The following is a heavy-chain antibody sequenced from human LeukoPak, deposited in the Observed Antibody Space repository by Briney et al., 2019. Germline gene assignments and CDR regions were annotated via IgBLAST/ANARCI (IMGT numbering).Heavy chain of an antibody. CDR2: IYYSGST. CDR3: ARDSGSGWYREAPFDY. D-gene: IGHD6-19*01. J-gene: IGHJ4*02. V-gene: IGHV4-59*01. Sequence: PSETLSLTCTVSGGSMSSYYWSWIRQPPGKGLEWIGYIYYSGSTNYNPSLKSRVTISVDTSKNQFSLELSSVTAADTAVYYCARDSGSGWYREAPFDYWGQGTLVTVSS. CDR1: GGSMSSYY.